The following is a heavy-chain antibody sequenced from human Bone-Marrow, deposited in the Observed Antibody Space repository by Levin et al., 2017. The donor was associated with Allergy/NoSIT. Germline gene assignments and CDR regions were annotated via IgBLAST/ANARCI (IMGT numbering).Heavy chain of an antibody. D-gene: IGHD2-2*01. CDR3: TRVFIELRPAVPLYGLDV. J-gene: IGHJ6*02. Sequence: ASVKVSCKASGYTFTDYYMHWVRQAPGQGLAWMGIINPRGGSTNIARKFQGRLTLTSDTSTDTVYMHLSSLRPGDTAVYYCTRVFIELRPAVPLYGLDVWGQGTTVIVSS. V-gene: IGHV1-46*01. CDR1: GYTFTDYY. CDR2: INPRGGST.